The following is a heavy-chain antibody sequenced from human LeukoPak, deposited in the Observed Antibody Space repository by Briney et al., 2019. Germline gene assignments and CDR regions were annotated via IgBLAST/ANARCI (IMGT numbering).Heavy chain of an antibody. J-gene: IGHJ5*02. CDR3: VRDLLAYCGGDCYSIDP. V-gene: IGHV1-2*02. CDR1: GYTFTGYY. D-gene: IGHD2-21*01. Sequence: ASVKVSCKASGYTFTGYYMHWVRQAPGQGLEWMGWINPNSGGTNYAQKFQGRVTMTRDTSISTAYMELSRLRSDDTAVYYCVRDLLAYCGGDCYSIDPWGQGTLVTVSS. CDR2: INPNSGGT.